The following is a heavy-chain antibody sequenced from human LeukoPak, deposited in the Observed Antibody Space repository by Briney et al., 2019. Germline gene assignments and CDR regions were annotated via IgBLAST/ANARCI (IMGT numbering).Heavy chain of an antibody. Sequence: GGSLRLSCAASGGTFSDYYMSWIRQAPGKGLEWVAYISSSGSTIYYADSVKGRFTISRDNAKNSLYLQMNSLRAEDTAVYYCAREGEDYGGNFHDAFDLWGQGTMVTVSS. D-gene: IGHD4-23*01. CDR3: AREGEDYGGNFHDAFDL. CDR1: GGTFSDYY. CDR2: ISSSGSTI. J-gene: IGHJ3*01. V-gene: IGHV3-11*01.